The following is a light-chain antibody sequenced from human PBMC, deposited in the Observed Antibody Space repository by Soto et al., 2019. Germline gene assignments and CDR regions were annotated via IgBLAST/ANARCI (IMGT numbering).Light chain of an antibody. CDR2: AAS. Sequence: DIQMTQSPSSLSASVGDRVTITCRASQSISSYLNWYQQKPGKAPTLLIYAASSLQSGVPSRFSGSGSGTDFTLTISSLQPEDFATYYCQQSYSTHWTFGQGTKVEIK. CDR1: QSISSY. CDR3: QQSYSTHWT. J-gene: IGKJ1*01. V-gene: IGKV1-39*01.